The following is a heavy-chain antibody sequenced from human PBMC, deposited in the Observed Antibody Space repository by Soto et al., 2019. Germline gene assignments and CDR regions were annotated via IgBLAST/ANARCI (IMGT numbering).Heavy chain of an antibody. CDR3: ARARCSSGQCYYFDY. Sequence: EVQLVESGEGLVQPGGSLRLSCAASGFTFSSYNIHWIRQAPGKGLEFVSAISRSGDRTYYADSVKDRFTITRDNSKNTVWLQMGSLRAEDMAVYYCARARCSSGQCYYFDYWGRGALVSVPS. D-gene: IGHD2-15*01. CDR2: ISRSGDRT. V-gene: IGHV3-64*02. J-gene: IGHJ4*02. CDR1: GFTFSSYN.